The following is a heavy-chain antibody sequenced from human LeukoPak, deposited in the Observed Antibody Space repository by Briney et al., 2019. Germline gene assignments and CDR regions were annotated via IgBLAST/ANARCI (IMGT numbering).Heavy chain of an antibody. Sequence: GGSLRLSCAASGFTFSGCAMHWVRQASGKGLEWVGRIRSKANSYATAYAASVKGRFTISRDDSKNTAYLQMNSLKTEDTAVYFCTLGFGYDSSGYRSFDYWGQGTLVTVSS. CDR1: GFTFSGCA. D-gene: IGHD3-22*01. V-gene: IGHV3-73*01. J-gene: IGHJ4*02. CDR3: TLGFGYDSSGYRSFDY. CDR2: IRSKANSYAT.